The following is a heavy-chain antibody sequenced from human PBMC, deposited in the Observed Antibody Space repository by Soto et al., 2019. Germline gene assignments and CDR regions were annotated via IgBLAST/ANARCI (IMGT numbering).Heavy chain of an antibody. D-gene: IGHD2-2*01. J-gene: IGHJ5*02. CDR2: ISLYSDGT. CDR1: GYTFSNYC. CDR3: ARVVPGAEAWFGP. Sequence: ASVKVSCKTSGYTFSNYCITWVLQAPGQPLEWLGWISLYSDGTNYAQKFQGRVSMTTDTSTTTAYMELRSLRSDDTAVYYCARVVPGAEAWFGPWGQGTLVTVSS. V-gene: IGHV1-18*01.